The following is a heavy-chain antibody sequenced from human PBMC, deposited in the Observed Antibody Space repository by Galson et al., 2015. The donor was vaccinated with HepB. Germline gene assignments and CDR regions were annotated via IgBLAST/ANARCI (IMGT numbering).Heavy chain of an antibody. J-gene: IGHJ4*02. Sequence: SLRLSCAASGFTFSDHGMLWVRQAPGKGLEWVATIWYDGTKKYYRDSVRGRFTVSRDDSKKTVYLQMSSLTREETAVYYCARDDCRTTSCLAYWGQGTLVTVSS. CDR1: GFTFSDHG. V-gene: IGHV3-33*08. CDR2: IWYDGTKK. CDR3: ARDDCRTTSCLAY. D-gene: IGHD2-2*01.